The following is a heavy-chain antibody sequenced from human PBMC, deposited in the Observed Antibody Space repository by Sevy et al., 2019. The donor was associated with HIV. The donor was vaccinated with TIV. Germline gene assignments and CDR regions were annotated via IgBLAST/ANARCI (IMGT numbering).Heavy chain of an antibody. V-gene: IGHV3-30*18. CDR2: ISYDGSNK. CDR1: GFTFSSYG. CDR3: AKDQGWFGESHRMDV. D-gene: IGHD3-10*01. J-gene: IGHJ6*02. Sequence: GGSLRLSCAASGFTFSSYGMHWVRQAPGKGLEWVAVISYDGSNKYYADSVKGRFTISRDNSKNTLYLQMNSLRAEDTAVYYCAKDQGWFGESHRMDVWGQGTTVTVSS.